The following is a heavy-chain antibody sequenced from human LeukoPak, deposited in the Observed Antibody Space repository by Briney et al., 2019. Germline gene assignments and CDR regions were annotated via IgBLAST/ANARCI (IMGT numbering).Heavy chain of an antibody. CDR1: GYTFTSYD. CDR3: ARDWGYCSGGSCYRGAFDI. J-gene: IGHJ3*02. CDR2: INPSDGST. D-gene: IGHD2-15*01. V-gene: IGHV1-46*01. Sequence: ASVKVSCKASGYTFTSYDINWVRQATGQGLEWMGIINPSDGSTSYAQKFQGRLTMTRDMSTSTVYMELSSLRSEDTAVYYCARDWGYCSGGSCYRGAFDIWGQGTMVTVSS.